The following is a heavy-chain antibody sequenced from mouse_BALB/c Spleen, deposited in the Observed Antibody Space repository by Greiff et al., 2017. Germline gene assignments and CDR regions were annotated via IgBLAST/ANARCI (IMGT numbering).Heavy chain of an antibody. CDR3: ARRGGNHWYFDV. V-gene: IGHV3-2*02. CDR1: GYSITSDYA. D-gene: IGHD2-1*01. J-gene: IGHJ1*01. Sequence: EVMLVESGPGLVKPSQSLSLTCTVTGYSITSDYAWNWIRQFPGNKLEWMGYISYSGSTSYNPSLKSRISITRDTSKNQFFLQLNSVTTEDTATYYCARRGGNHWYFDVWGAGTTVTVSS. CDR2: ISYSGST.